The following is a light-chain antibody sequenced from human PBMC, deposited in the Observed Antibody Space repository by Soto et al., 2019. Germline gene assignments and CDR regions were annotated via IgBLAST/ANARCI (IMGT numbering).Light chain of an antibody. V-gene: IGKV1-39*01. J-gene: IGKJ2*01. CDR1: QNIRNY. CDR2: AAS. Sequence: DIQMTQSPSSLSASVGDRVTITCRASQNIRNYLNWYQQRPGKTPNLLVYAASNLRSGVPSRFSGSGSGTDCTLTISSLQPEDFGTYYCQQIHSTSSYTFGQGSRVDVK. CDR3: QQIHSTSSYT.